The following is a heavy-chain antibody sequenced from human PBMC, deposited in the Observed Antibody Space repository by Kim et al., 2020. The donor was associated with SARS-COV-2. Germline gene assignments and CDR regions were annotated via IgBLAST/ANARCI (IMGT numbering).Heavy chain of an antibody. D-gene: IGHD5-12*01. V-gene: IGHV3-53*04. Sequence: GGSLRLSCAASGFTVSSNYMSWVRQAPGKGLEWVSVIYSGGSTYYADSVKGRFTISRHNSKNTLYLQMNSLRAEDTAVYYCARIEDGLVATGRYFDYWGQGTLVTVSS. CDR3: ARIEDGLVATGRYFDY. CDR2: IYSGGST. CDR1: GFTVSSNY. J-gene: IGHJ4*02.